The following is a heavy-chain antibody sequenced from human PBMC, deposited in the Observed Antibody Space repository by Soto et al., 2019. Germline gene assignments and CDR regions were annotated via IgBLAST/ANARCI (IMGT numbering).Heavy chain of an antibody. D-gene: IGHD3-9*01. Sequence: ASVKVSCKASGYTFTSYGISWVRQAPGQGLEWMGWISAYNGNTNYAQKLQGRVTMTTDTSTSTAYMELRSLRSDDTAVYYCARNFYDILTGYFQRPYYYYMDVWGKGTTVTVSS. CDR1: GYTFTSYG. V-gene: IGHV1-18*01. CDR3: ARNFYDILTGYFQRPYYYYMDV. J-gene: IGHJ6*03. CDR2: ISAYNGNT.